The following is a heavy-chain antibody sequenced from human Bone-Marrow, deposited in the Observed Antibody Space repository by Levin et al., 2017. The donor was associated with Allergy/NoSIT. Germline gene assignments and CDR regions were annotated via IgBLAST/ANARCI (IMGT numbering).Heavy chain of an antibody. CDR2: ISGSDGRT. D-gene: IGHD2-15*01. V-gene: IGHV3-23*01. CDR3: ARDFLGYCSGGSCPTDY. Sequence: GGSLRLSCAASGFVFSNYAMTWVRQTPGKGLEWVSAISGSDGRTYYADSVKGRFTISRDNSKNTLYLQMNSLRAEDTAVYYCARDFLGYCSGGSCPTDYWGQGTLVTVSS. J-gene: IGHJ4*02. CDR1: GFVFSNYA.